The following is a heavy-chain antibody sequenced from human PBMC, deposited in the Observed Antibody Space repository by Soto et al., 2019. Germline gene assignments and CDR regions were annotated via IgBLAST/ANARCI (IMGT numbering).Heavy chain of an antibody. D-gene: IGHD3-3*01. J-gene: IGHJ4*02. Sequence: QITLNESGPTLVKPRQPLTLTCTFSGFSLTTSSAGVGWIRQSPGKAPEWLALLYWDDDKRYSPALESKLTITKDTSKNQVVLTMVDLDPADTATYYCAHRVLHTVFGLVTTTAIYFDYWGQGTPVAVSS. CDR1: GFSLTTSSAG. CDR2: LYWDDDK. CDR3: AHRVLHTVFGLVTTTAIYFDY. V-gene: IGHV2-5*02.